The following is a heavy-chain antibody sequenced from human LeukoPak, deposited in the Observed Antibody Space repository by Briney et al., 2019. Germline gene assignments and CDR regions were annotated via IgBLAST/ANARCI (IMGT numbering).Heavy chain of an antibody. Sequence: GGSLRLSCAASGFTFSSYGMHWVRQAPGKGLEWVAFIRYDGSNKYYADSVKGRFTISRDNAKNSLYLQMNSLRAEDTAVYYCARGVVVTAMGWYFDYWGQGTLVTVSS. V-gene: IGHV3-30*02. CDR1: GFTFSSYG. D-gene: IGHD2-21*02. CDR3: ARGVVVTAMGWYFDY. J-gene: IGHJ4*02. CDR2: IRYDGSNK.